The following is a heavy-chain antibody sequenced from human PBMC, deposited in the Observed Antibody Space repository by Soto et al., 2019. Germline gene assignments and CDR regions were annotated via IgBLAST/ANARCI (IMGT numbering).Heavy chain of an antibody. D-gene: IGHD2-15*01. CDR1: GGAMSDSNFY. CDR3: ARLYCSGGNCRYFDY. V-gene: IGHV4-39*01. CDR2: ISYSGST. Sequence: PSETLSLTCTVSGGAMSDSNFYWGWLRLPPGRGLEWIASISYSGSTFYNPSLKRRVTISVDTSKSQFSLKLTSVTAADTALYFCARLYCSGGNCRYFDYWGQGTLVTVSS. J-gene: IGHJ4*02.